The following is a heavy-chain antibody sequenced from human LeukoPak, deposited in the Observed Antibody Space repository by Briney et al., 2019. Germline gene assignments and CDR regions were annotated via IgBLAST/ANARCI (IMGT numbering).Heavy chain of an antibody. D-gene: IGHD6-13*01. J-gene: IGHJ3*02. CDR1: EFTFSSYG. V-gene: IGHV3-21*01. CDR3: GRDVGSSSWYFPFDAFDI. CDR2: ISSSSSYI. Sequence: PGGSLRLSCAASEFTFSSYGMHWVRQAPGKGLEWVSSISSSSSYIYCADSVKGRFTISRDNAKNSLYLQMNSLRAEDTAVYYCGRDVGSSSWYFPFDAFDIWGQGTMVTVSS.